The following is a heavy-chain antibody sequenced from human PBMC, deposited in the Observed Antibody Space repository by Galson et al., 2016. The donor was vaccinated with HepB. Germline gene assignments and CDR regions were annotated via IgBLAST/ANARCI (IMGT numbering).Heavy chain of an antibody. CDR3: ARGLLSWFDP. J-gene: IGHJ5*02. D-gene: IGHD2-2*01. CDR1: GGSISSGGYY. Sequence: LSLTCTVSGGSISSGGYYWSWIRQHPGKGLEWIGYIYYSGSTYYNPSLKSRVTISLDMSKNQFSLKLSSVTAADTAVYYCARGLLSWFDPWGQGTLVTVSS. CDR2: IYYSGST. V-gene: IGHV4-31*03.